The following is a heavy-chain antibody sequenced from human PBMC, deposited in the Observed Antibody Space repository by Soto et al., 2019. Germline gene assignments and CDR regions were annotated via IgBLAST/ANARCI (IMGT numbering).Heavy chain of an antibody. V-gene: IGHV1-69*13. J-gene: IGHJ4*02. Sequence: ASVKVSCKASGGTFSSYAISWLRQSPGQGLEWMGGIIPIFGTANYAQKFQGRVTITADESTSTAYMELSSLRSEDTAVYYCARDRLGDYVAYWGQGTLVTVSS. CDR3: ARDRLGDYVAY. CDR1: GGTFSSYA. CDR2: IIPIFGTA. D-gene: IGHD4-17*01.